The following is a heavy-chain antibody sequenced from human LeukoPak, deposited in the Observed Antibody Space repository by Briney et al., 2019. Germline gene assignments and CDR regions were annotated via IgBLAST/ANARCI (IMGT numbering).Heavy chain of an antibody. CDR2: ITWNSDGV. V-gene: IGHV3-9*01. CDR3: AKAAYWNFFDS. Sequence: GGSLRLSCAGSGFTFSGYWMQWVRQAPGKGLEWVSGITWNSDGVEYANPVKGRFIISRDNANNSLYLQMNSLRPEDTATYYCAKAAYWNFFDSWGQGTLVSVSS. CDR1: GFTFSGYW. D-gene: IGHD1-1*01. J-gene: IGHJ4*02.